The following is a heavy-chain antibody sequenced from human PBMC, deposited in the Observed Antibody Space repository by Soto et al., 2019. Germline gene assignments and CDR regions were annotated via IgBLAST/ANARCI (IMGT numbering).Heavy chain of an antibody. Sequence: GGSLRLSCAASGFTFSSYGMHWVRQAPGKGLEWVAVISYDGSNKYYADSVKGRFTISRDNSKNTLYLQMNSLRAEDTAVYYCAKGFREYQLLGHNWFDPWGQGTLVTVSS. CDR1: GFTFSSYG. D-gene: IGHD2-2*01. V-gene: IGHV3-30*18. CDR3: AKGFREYQLLGHNWFDP. J-gene: IGHJ5*02. CDR2: ISYDGSNK.